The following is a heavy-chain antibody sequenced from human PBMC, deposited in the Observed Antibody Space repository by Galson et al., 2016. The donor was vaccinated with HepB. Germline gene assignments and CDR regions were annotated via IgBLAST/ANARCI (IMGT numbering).Heavy chain of an antibody. V-gene: IGHV1-69*10. J-gene: IGHJ5*02. D-gene: IGHD3-16*01. CDR1: GGSFSNYA. CDR2: IIPILDKT. Sequence: SVKVSCKASGGSFSNYAITWVRKAPGQGLEWMGQIIPILDKTNYAHKFQGRLTITADISTGIAYMELGSLTSADTAVYYCARHREGGARSKKNWFDPWGPGSLVTVSS. CDR3: ARHREGGARSKKNWFDP.